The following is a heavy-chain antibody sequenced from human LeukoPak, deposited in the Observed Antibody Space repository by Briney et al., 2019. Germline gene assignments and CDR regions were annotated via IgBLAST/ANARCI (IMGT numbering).Heavy chain of an antibody. CDR3: AREPGGYCNITSCSY. CDR2: ISSSGDYI. V-gene: IGHV3-21*01. J-gene: IGHJ4*02. D-gene: IGHD2-2*01. Sequence: GGSLRLSCAASGFSFSSYTMNWTRQAPGKGLEWVSFISSSGDYIYNADSVKGRFTISRDNAKNSLYLQMYSLRAEDTAVYYCAREPGGYCNITSCSYWGQGTRVTVSS. CDR1: GFSFSSYT.